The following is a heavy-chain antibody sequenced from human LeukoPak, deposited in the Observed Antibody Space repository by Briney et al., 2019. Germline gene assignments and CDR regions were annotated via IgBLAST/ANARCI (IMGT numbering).Heavy chain of an antibody. D-gene: IGHD3-22*01. V-gene: IGHV3-30*18. Sequence: GRSLRLSCAASGFTFSSYGMHWVRQAPGKGLEWVAVISYDGSNKYYADSVKGRFTISRDNSKNTLYLQMNSLRAEDTAVYYCAKTPSYYDSSGYYSFDYWGQGTLVTVSS. CDR3: AKTPSYYDSSGYYSFDY. J-gene: IGHJ4*02. CDR2: ISYDGSNK. CDR1: GFTFSSYG.